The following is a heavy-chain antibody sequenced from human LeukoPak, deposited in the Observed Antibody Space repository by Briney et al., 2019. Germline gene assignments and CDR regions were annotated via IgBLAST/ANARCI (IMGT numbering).Heavy chain of an antibody. CDR2: IWSDGSAK. D-gene: IGHD6-19*01. CDR1: GFTFSSYG. CDR3: VRVRSVSSAWRAFDI. Sequence: GWSLRLSCAASGFTFSSYGMHGVRQAPGKGLEWVAVIWSDGSAKYYADSVTGRVTISRDNSKNTLYLQIYSLRAEDTAVYYCVRVRSVSSAWRAFDIWGQGTMVIVSS. V-gene: IGHV3-33*01. J-gene: IGHJ3*02.